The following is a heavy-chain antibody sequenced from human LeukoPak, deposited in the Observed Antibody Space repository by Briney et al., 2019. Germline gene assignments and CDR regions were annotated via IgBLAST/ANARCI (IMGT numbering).Heavy chain of an antibody. V-gene: IGHV4-34*01. Sequence: GSLRLSCTASGFTFGDYAMSWVRQAPGKGLEWIGEINHSGSTNYNPSLKSRVTISVDTSKNQFSLKLSSVTAADTAVYYCARLVIPYYDILTGYPRDYYYYGMDVWGQGTTVTVSS. CDR1: GFTFGDYA. J-gene: IGHJ6*02. CDR2: INHSGST. CDR3: ARLVIPYYDILTGYPRDYYYYGMDV. D-gene: IGHD3-9*01.